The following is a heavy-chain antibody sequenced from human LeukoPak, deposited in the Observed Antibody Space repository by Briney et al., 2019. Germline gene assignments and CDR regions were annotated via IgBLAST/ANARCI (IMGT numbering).Heavy chain of an antibody. Sequence: GGSLRLSCAASGFTFSSYAMCWVSQAPGKGLKWVSTIISSGGATYYADSVKGRFTISRDKSKNALYLQMNSLRAEDTAVYYCAKDPVRYYHYLDVWGKGTTVTVSS. CDR1: GFTFSSYA. V-gene: IGHV3-23*01. CDR3: AKDPVRYYHYLDV. CDR2: IISSGGAT. J-gene: IGHJ6*03.